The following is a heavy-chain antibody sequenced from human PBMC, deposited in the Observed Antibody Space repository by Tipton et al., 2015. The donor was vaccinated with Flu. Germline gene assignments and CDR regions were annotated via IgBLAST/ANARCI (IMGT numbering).Heavy chain of an antibody. J-gene: IGHJ4*02. V-gene: IGHV4-4*01. D-gene: IGHD6-19*01. CDR3: ARDAIAVGGRFWGY. CDR1: GGSISSSNW. CDR2: IYHSGST. Sequence: TLSLTCAVSGGSISSSNWWSWVRQPPGKGLEWIGEIYHSGSTNYNPSLKSRVTISVDKSKNQFSLKLSSVTAADTAVYFCARDAIAVGGRFWGYWGQGTLVTVSS.